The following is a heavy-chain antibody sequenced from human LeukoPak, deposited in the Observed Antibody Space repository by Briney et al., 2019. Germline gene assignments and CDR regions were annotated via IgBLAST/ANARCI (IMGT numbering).Heavy chain of an antibody. V-gene: IGHV3-30*04. D-gene: IGHD4-17*01. CDR1: GSTFSTDA. CDR2: ISDDGSKI. CDR3: ARGHTAVTRHFDF. J-gene: IGHJ4*02. Sequence: GGSLRLSCAASGSTFSTDAMHWVRQAPGKGLEWVAVISDDGSKIYYADSVKGRFTISRDDAKNLLYLDMNSLRAEDTAVYFCARGHTAVTRHFDFWGQGTLVTVSS.